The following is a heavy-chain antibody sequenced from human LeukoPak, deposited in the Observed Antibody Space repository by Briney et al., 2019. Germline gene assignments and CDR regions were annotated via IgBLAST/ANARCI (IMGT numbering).Heavy chain of an antibody. V-gene: IGHV3-23*01. CDR2: ITGSGGST. Sequence: GGALRLSCAASGFTFGIYAMTWVRQAPGKGLQWVSAITGSGGSTYYADSVKGRFTISRDNSKNKVYLRMNGLRAEDTAVYYCATLPRGPTGYVGYGGEDYWGQGTLVTVSS. J-gene: IGHJ4*02. CDR1: GFTFGIYA. D-gene: IGHD5-12*01. CDR3: ATLPRGPTGYVGYGGEDY.